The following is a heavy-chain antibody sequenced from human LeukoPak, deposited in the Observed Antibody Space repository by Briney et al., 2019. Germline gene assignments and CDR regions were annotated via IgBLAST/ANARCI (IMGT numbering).Heavy chain of an antibody. CDR2: IGLASGFV. CDR1: GFTFSDYS. J-gene: IGHJ4*02. CDR3: ARDHNWAFDS. D-gene: IGHD1-20*01. V-gene: IGHV3-21*05. Sequence: PGGSLGLSCAASGFTFSDYSMKWVRRAPGRGLEWLSYIGLASGFVSYADSVKGRFSISSDTARNSVYLQMSSLRAEDTAVYYCARDHNWAFDSWGQGTLVTVSS.